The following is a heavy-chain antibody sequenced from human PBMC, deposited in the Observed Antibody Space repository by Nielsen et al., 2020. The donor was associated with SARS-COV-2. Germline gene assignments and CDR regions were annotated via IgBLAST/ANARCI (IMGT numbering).Heavy chain of an antibody. D-gene: IGHD3-16*01. Sequence: GESLKISCAASGFTFSSYGTHWVRQAPGKGLEWVAVIWYDGSNKYYADSVKGRFTISRNNSKNTLYLQMNSLRAEDTAVYYCARAGGSDVSGHHDFDYWGQGTLVTVSS. V-gene: IGHV3-33*01. CDR2: IWYDGSNK. CDR3: ARAGGSDVSGHHDFDY. J-gene: IGHJ4*02. CDR1: GFTFSSYG.